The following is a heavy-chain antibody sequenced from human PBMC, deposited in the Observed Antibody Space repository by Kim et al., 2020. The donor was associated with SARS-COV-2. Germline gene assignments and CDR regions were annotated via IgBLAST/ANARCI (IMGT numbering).Heavy chain of an antibody. J-gene: IGHJ4*02. Sequence: TNYAQKLKGRVTMTTDTSTSTAYRELRSLRSDDTAVYYCARVRSSSWYNYWGQGTLVTVSS. V-gene: IGHV1-18*01. CDR3: ARVRSSSWYNY. CDR2: T. D-gene: IGHD6-13*01.